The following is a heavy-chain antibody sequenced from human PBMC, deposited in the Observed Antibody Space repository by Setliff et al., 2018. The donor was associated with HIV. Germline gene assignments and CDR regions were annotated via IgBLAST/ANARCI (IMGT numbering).Heavy chain of an antibody. D-gene: IGHD2-2*02. CDR2: ISAYNGNT. J-gene: IGHJ4*02. CDR1: GYTFTTYG. Sequence: ASVKVSCKASGYTFTTYGISWVRQAPGQGLEWMGWISAYNGNTNYAQKLQGRVTMTTDTSTSTAYMELRSLRSDDTAVHYCARDHFCSSTSCYTGSGPYYFDYWGQGTLGTVSS. CDR3: ARDHFCSSTSCYTGSGPYYFDY. V-gene: IGHV1-18*01.